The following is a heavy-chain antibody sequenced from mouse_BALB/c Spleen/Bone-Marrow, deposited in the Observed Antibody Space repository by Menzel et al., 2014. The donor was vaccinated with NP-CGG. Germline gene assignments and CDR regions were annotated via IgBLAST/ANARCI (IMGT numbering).Heavy chain of an antibody. CDR3: ARGNPLYAMDY. D-gene: IGHD2-1*01. V-gene: IGHV1-7*01. CDR2: INPSTGYT. Sequence: QVQLKDSGAELAKPGASVKMSCKASGYTFTSYWMHWVKQRPGQGLEWIGYINPSTGYTDHNQKFNDKATLTADKSSSTAYMQLSSLTSKDSAVYYCARGNPLYAMDYWGQGTSVTVYS. CDR1: GYTFTSYW. J-gene: IGHJ4*01.